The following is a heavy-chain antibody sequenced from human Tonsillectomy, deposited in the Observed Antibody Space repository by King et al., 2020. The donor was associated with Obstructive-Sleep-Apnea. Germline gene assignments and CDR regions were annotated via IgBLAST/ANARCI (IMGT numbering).Heavy chain of an antibody. D-gene: IGHD1-26*01. CDR1: GFTFSSYW. CDR2: INSDGSST. Sequence: VQLVESGGGLVQPGGSLRLSCAASGFTFSSYWMHWVRQAPGKGLVWGSRINSDGSSTSYADSGKGRFTISIDNAKKTLYLQMNRLRAEDTAVYYCDAGSYYYGMDVWGQGTTVTVSS. V-gene: IGHV3-74*01. J-gene: IGHJ6*02. CDR3: DAGSYYYGMDV.